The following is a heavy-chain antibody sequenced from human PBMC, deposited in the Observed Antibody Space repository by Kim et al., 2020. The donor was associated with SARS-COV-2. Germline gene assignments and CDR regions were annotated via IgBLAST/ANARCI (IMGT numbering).Heavy chain of an antibody. J-gene: IGHJ3*02. CDR1: GFTVSSNY. CDR3: ARIPIRQWLPWGAFDI. Sequence: GGSLRLSCAASGFTVSSNYMSWVRQAPGKGLEWVSVIYSGGSTYYADSVKGRFTISRDNSKNTLYLQMNSLRAEDTAVYYCARIPIRQWLPWGAFDIWGQGTMVTVSS. D-gene: IGHD6-19*01. CDR2: IYSGGST. V-gene: IGHV3-53*01.